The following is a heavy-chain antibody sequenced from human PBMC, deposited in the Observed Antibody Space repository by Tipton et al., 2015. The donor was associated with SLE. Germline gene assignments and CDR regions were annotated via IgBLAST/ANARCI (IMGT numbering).Heavy chain of an antibody. CDR2: IYYSGST. Sequence: TLSLTCTVSGDSMNRSSYYWGWIRQPPGKGLEWIGTIYYSGSTFYSPSLKSRVTMSVDSSTNHFSLKVRSVTAADTAVYYCARQARIAAAGYGMDVWGQGTTVTVSS. CDR1: GDSMNRSSYY. D-gene: IGHD6-25*01. J-gene: IGHJ6*02. V-gene: IGHV4-39*01. CDR3: ARQARIAAAGYGMDV.